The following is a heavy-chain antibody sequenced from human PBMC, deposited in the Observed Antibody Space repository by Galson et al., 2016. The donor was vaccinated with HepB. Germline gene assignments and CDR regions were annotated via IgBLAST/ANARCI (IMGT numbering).Heavy chain of an antibody. J-gene: IGHJ1*01. CDR2: IRGDGIVS. CDR1: GFTFNAHW. Sequence: SLRLSCAASGFTFNAHWMNWVRQAPGKGLEWVANIRGDGIVSYYAESVRGRFTISRDNAKNSLYLQMNGLRVDETAVYYCSREMTWNYFYWGQGTLVTVSS. CDR3: SREMTWNYFY. D-gene: IGHD3-10*01. V-gene: IGHV3-7*01.